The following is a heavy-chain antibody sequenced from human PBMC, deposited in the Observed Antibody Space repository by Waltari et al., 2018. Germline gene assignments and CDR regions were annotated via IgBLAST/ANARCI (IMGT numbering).Heavy chain of an antibody. CDR2: ISSSSSTI. V-gene: IGHV3-48*01. CDR3: ARDYAVAGLFDY. CDR1: GFTFSSYS. Sequence: EVQLVESGGGLVQPGGSLRLSCAASGFTFSSYSMNWVRQAPGKGLEWCSYISSSSSTIYYADSGKGRFTISRDNAKNSLYLQMNSRRAEDTAVYYCARDYAVAGLFDYWGQGTLVTVSS. J-gene: IGHJ4*02. D-gene: IGHD6-19*01.